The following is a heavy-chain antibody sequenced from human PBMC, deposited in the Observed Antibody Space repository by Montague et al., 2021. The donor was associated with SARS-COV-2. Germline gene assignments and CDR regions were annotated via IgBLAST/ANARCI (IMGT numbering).Heavy chain of an antibody. V-gene: IGHV4-4*07. CDR2: MHFTGKT. D-gene: IGHD3-10*01. J-gene: IGHJ6*02. CDR3: ARDRFDFGAGRQGTIDF. CDR1: GDSITNHY. Sequence: SETLSLTCSVSGDSITNHYGSWIRQPAGKGLKWIGRMHFTGKTNFSPFFSSRLTMSADTSKNQFSLKLTSVTAADTAIYFCARDRFDFGAGRQGTIDFWGQGTTVTVSS.